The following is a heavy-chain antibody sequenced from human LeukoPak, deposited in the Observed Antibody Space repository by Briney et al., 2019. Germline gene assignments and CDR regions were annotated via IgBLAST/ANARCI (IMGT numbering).Heavy chain of an antibody. Sequence: SETLSLTCAVYGGSFSSYYWSWIRQPPGKGLEWIGYIYYSGSTNYNPSLKSRVTISVDTSKNQFSLKLSSVTAADTAVCYCARGPLSNSYYFDYWGQGTLVTVSS. CDR2: IYYSGST. V-gene: IGHV4-59*01. CDR1: GGSFSSYY. J-gene: IGHJ4*02. D-gene: IGHD2/OR15-2a*01. CDR3: ARGPLSNSYYFDY.